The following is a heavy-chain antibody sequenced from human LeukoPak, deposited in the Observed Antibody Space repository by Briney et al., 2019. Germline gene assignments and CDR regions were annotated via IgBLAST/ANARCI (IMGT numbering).Heavy chain of an antibody. D-gene: IGHD4-17*01. CDR2: IYYSGST. Sequence: SETLSLTCTVSGGSISSSSYYWGWIRQPPGKGLEWIGSIYYSGSTYYNPSLKSRVTISVDTSKNQFSLKLSSVTAADTAVYYCARGPEDYGDYAGYYYYYYYMDVWGKGTTVTVSS. CDR1: GGSISSSSYY. J-gene: IGHJ6*03. CDR3: ARGPEDYGDYAGYYYYYYYMDV. V-gene: IGHV4-39*07.